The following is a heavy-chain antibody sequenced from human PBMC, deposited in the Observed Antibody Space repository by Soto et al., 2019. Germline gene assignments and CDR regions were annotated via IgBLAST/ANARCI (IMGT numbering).Heavy chain of an antibody. CDR2: ISAYNGNT. CDR3: ARVPNRRVTLRSSWFDP. CDR1: GYTFTSYG. J-gene: IGHJ5*02. V-gene: IGHV1-18*01. Sequence: QVPLVQSGAEVKKPGASVKVSCKASGYTFTSYGISWVRQAPGQGLEWMGWISAYNGNTNYAQKLQGRVTMTTDTSTSTAYMELRSLRSDDTAVYYCARVPNRRVTLRSSWFDPWGQGTLVTVSS. D-gene: IGHD1-26*01.